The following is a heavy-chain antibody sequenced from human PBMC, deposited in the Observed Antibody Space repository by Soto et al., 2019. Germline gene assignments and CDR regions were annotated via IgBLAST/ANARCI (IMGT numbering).Heavy chain of an antibody. Sequence: VQLQESGPRLVKPSQTLSLTCTVSGGSITTDNYYWNWIRQSPGKGLEWIGYISYTGTTYSKPSRKGRLTISIETSKSQSSLKLSSVTAAETAVNYGATWGRYSAGMDVWGTGTTVTVSS. CDR1: GGSITTDNYY. CDR2: ISYTGTT. CDR3: ATWGRYSAGMDV. J-gene: IGHJ6*04. V-gene: IGHV4-30-4*01. D-gene: IGHD2-21*01.